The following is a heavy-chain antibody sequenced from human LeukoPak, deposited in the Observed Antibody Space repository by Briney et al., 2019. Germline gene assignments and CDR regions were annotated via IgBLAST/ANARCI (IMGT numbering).Heavy chain of an antibody. CDR2: IYGDDDK. V-gene: IGHV2-5*02. J-gene: IGHJ5*02. CDR1: GFSLSTSGVG. Sequence: SGPTLVNPTPTLTLTCTVSGFSLSTSGVGVGWIRQPPGRALEFLALIYGDDDKRYSPSLKSRLTITKNTSKKQVVLTMTNMDPVDTATYYCAYRTSRVRGVMSYNWFDPWGQGTPVTVSS. CDR3: AYRTSRVRGVMSYNWFDP. D-gene: IGHD3-10*01.